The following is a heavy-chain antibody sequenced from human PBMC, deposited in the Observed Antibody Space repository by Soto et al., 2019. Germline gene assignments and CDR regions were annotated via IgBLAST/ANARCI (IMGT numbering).Heavy chain of an antibody. D-gene: IGHD6-19*01. CDR2: INPSSGGV. Sequence: QVQLVQSGPEVKKPGASVKVSCKASGYTFTSDHMHWVRQAPGQGLEWMGRINPSSGGVNYAQKFQGRVTMTRDTSASVAYMGLGSLRSDDTAVCYCARGEVHSSGWNFDYWGQGTLVTVSS. V-gene: IGHV1-46*03. CDR1: GYTFTSDH. CDR3: ARGEVHSSGWNFDY. J-gene: IGHJ4*02.